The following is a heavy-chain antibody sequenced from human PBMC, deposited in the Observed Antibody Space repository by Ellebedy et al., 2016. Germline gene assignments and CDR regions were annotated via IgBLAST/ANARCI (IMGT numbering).Heavy chain of an antibody. CDR2: IWLDGSKE. Sequence: GESLKISCAASGFTFSRSGMHWVRQAPGKGLEWVAIIWLDGSKEYDADSVNGRFTISRDNSKNTLYMQMNSLRAEDTAVYYCARDKNTGYIDYWGQGALVTVSS. CDR3: ARDKNTGYIDY. CDR1: GFTFSRSG. J-gene: IGHJ4*02. D-gene: IGHD2-8*02. V-gene: IGHV3-33*01.